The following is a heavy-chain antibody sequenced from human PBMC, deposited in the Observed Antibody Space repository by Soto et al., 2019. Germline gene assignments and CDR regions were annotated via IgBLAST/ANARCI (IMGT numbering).Heavy chain of an antibody. CDR3: AREAFISDGSGSYGMDV. J-gene: IGHJ6*02. D-gene: IGHD3-10*01. CDR1: GGTFSSYA. CDR2: IIPIFGTA. V-gene: IGHV1-69*01. Sequence: QVQLVQSGAEVKKPGSSVKVSCKASGGTFSSYAISWVRQAPGQGLEWMGGIIPIFGTANYAQKFQGRVTITADESTSTAYMELSSLRSEDTAVYYCAREAFISDGSGSYGMDVWGQGTTVTVSS.